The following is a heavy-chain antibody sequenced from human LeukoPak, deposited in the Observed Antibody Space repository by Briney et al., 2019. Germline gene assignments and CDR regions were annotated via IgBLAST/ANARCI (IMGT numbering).Heavy chain of an antibody. CDR3: ARDPLYGYMDV. D-gene: IGHD2-2*02. CDR1: GFTVSSNY. CDR2: IYGGGST. V-gene: IGHV3-53*01. Sequence: GGSLRPSCAASGFTVSSNYMSWVRQAPGKGLEWVSVIYGGGSTYYADSVKGRFTISRDNSKNTLYLQMNSLRAEDTAVYYCARDPLYGYMDVWGKGTTVTVSS. J-gene: IGHJ6*03.